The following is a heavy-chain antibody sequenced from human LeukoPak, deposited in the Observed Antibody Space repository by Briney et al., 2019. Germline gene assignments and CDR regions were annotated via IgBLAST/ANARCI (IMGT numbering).Heavy chain of an antibody. D-gene: IGHD2-15*01. CDR1: GFTFSAYG. CDR2: ISVRGDTT. J-gene: IGHJ5*02. Sequence: GGSLRLSCGASGFTFSAYGMGWVRQAPWKGLEWVSAISVRGDTTNYADSVKGRFTISRDNSKNTVSLQMNGLRAEDTALYYCAKDQRFCSGGYCYGWFDPWGQGTLVTVSS. V-gene: IGHV3-23*01. CDR3: AKDQRFCSGGYCYGWFDP.